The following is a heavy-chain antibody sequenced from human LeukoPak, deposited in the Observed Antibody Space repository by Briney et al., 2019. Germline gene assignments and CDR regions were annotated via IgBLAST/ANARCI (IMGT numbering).Heavy chain of an antibody. CDR2: IYYSGST. CDR1: GGSISSYY. J-gene: IGHJ4*02. D-gene: IGHD6-13*01. CDR3: ARDRWYVGVDY. Sequence: PSETLSLTCTVSGGSISSYYWSWIRQPPGKGLEWIGYIYYSGSTNYNPSLKSRVTISVDTSKNQFSLKLSSVTAADTAVYYCARDRWYVGVDYWGQGTLVTVSS. V-gene: IGHV4-59*01.